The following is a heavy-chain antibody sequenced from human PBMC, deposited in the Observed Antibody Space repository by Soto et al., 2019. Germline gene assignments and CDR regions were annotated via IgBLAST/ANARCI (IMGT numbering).Heavy chain of an antibody. J-gene: IGHJ6*02. D-gene: IGHD6-19*01. Sequence: GGSLRLSCAASGFTFSNAWMNWVRQAPGKGLEWVGRIKSKTDGGTTDYAAPVKGRFTISRDDSKNTLYLQMNSLKNEDTAVYYCTTDIGSSGWYSGYYYYGMDVWGQGTTVTVSS. CDR1: GFTFSNAW. CDR3: TTDIGSSGWYSGYYYYGMDV. V-gene: IGHV3-15*07. CDR2: IKSKTDGGTT.